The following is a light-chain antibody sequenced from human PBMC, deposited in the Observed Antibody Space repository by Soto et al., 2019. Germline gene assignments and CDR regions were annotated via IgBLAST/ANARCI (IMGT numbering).Light chain of an antibody. J-gene: IGKJ5*01. CDR2: DAS. V-gene: IGKV3-11*01. CDR3: QQRSNWPPIT. CDR1: QSVGSY. Sequence: EIVLIQSPATLSLSPGERATLSCRASQSVGSYLAWYQHKPGQAPRLLISDASNRATGIPARFSGSGSETDFTLTISSLEPEDFAVYYCQQRSNWPPITFGQGTRLEI.